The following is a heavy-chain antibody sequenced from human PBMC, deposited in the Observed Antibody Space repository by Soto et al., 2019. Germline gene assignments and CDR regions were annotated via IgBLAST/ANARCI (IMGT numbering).Heavy chain of an antibody. CDR1: GFLSGTYA. CDR2: ISDSGVNT. J-gene: IGHJ4*02. Sequence: EVQLLESGGDLVHPGESLRLSCAASGFLSGTYAMDWIRQPPGTGLEWVSAISDSGVNTYYADSVKGRFTISRDNSKNALYLEMKSLRAGDTAVYYCIKEARGHSYARLWGRGTPVTVSS. V-gene: IGHV3-23*01. D-gene: IGHD3-16*01. CDR3: IKEARGHSYARL.